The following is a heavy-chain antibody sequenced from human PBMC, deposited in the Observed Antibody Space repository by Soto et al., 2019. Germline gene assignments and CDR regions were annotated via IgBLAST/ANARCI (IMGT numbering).Heavy chain of an antibody. CDR3: ARGRYYFDY. Sequence: PSETLSLTCTVSGGSISNYCWSWIRQPPGKGLEWIGYMYHSGTTNYSPSLKSRVTISIDTSKNQFSLRLSSVAAADTAVYYCARGRYYFDYWGQGALVTVSS. CDR1: GGSISNYC. V-gene: IGHV4-59*01. J-gene: IGHJ4*02. CDR2: MYHSGTT.